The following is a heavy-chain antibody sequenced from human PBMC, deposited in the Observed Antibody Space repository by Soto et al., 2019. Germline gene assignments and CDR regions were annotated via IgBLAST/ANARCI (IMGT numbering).Heavy chain of an antibody. CDR2: ISRTGGTI. CDR3: ARGNSTGSHYNSGY. CDR1: GFSFHTFD. V-gene: IGHV3-48*02. Sequence: VQLVESGGGLVQPGGSLRPSCLTSGFSFHTFDMNWVRQAPGRGLEWVSSISRTGGTIYYADSVRGRFTVSRDNAVTSLYLQMSSLRDEDTAVYYCARGNSTGSHYNSGYWGQGTLVIVSS. D-gene: IGHD3-10*01. J-gene: IGHJ4*02.